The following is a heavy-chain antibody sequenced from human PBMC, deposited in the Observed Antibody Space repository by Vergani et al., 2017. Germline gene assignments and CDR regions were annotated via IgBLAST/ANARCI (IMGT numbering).Heavy chain of an antibody. V-gene: IGHV3-48*03. J-gene: IGHJ6*02. CDR2: ISSSGSTI. Sequence: VQLVESGGGLVQPGRSLRLSCSGSGFTLGDYAMTWVRQAPGKGLEWVSYISSSGSTIYYADSVKGRFTISRDNAKNSLYLQMNSLRAEDTAVYYCARVPAYEGDYGDYGEGYYGMDVWGQGTTVTVSS. CDR1: GFTLGDYA. CDR3: ARVPAYEGDYGDYGEGYYGMDV. D-gene: IGHD4-17*01.